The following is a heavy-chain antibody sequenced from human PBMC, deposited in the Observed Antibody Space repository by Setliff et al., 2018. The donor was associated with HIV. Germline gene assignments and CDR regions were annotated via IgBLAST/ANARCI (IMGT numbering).Heavy chain of an antibody. CDR1: GFTFSSYA. CDR3: ARVARGGHSSRWYYFDY. V-gene: IGHV4-4*08. Sequence: GSLRLSCAASGFTFSSYAMSWVRQTPGKGLEWIGRIYTSGSTKYNPSLKSRVTTSVDTSKNQFSLKVSSVTAADTAVYYCARVARGGHSSRWYYFDYWGQGTLVTVSS. J-gene: IGHJ4*02. D-gene: IGHD6-13*01. CDR2: IYTSGST.